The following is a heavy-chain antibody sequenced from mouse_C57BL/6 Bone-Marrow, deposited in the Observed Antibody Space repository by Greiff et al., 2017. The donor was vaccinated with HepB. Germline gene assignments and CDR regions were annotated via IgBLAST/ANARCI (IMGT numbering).Heavy chain of an antibody. D-gene: IGHD1-1*02. V-gene: IGHV14-4*01. CDR3: TTYGWDWYFDV. J-gene: IGHJ1*03. Sequence: VQLQQSGAELVRPGASVKLSCTASGFNIKDDYMHWVKQRPEQGLEWIGWIDPENGDTEYASKFQGKATITANTSSNKAFLQLSSLTSEDTAVYYFTTYGWDWYFDVWGTGTTVTVSS. CDR2: IDPENGDT. CDR1: GFNIKDDY.